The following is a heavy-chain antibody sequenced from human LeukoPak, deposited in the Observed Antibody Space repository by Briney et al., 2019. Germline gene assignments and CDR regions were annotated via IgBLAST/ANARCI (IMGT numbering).Heavy chain of an antibody. Sequence: KAGGSLRLSCAASGFSFSDYYMSWVRQAPGKGLEWVSYIPNTGRSMYYAESVKGRFTISRDNAKNSLFLQMNSLRAEDTAIYYCARERTGTYYTSDLWGRGTMVTVSS. D-gene: IGHD1-26*01. CDR3: ARERTGTYYTSDL. V-gene: IGHV3-11*01. CDR1: GFSFSDYY. J-gene: IGHJ3*01. CDR2: IPNTGRSM.